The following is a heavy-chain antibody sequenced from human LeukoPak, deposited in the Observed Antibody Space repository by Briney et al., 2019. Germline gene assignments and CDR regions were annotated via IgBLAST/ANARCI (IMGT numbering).Heavy chain of an antibody. J-gene: IGHJ4*02. CDR2: IYHSGST. Sequence: SSETLSLTCAVSGYSISSGYYWGWIRQPPGKGLEWIGSIYHSGSTYYNPSLKSRVTISVDTSKNQFSLKLGSVTAADTAVYYCARDEVEMATIYWGQGTLVTVSS. CDR3: ARDEVEMATIY. CDR1: GYSISSGYY. D-gene: IGHD5-24*01. V-gene: IGHV4-38-2*02.